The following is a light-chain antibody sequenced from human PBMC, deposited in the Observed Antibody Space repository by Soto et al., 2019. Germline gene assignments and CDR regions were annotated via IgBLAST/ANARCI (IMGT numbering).Light chain of an antibody. J-gene: IGLJ1*01. V-gene: IGLV1-47*02. CDR1: SSSIGTNF. Sequence: QSVLTQPPSASGTPGQRVSISCSGYSSSIGTNFVYWYQQLPGTAPKVLIHSNNQRPSGVPDRFSGSKSGTSASLAISGLRSEDEADYYCAAWDDNLSTYVSGSGTKVTVL. CDR3: AAWDDNLSTYV. CDR2: SNN.